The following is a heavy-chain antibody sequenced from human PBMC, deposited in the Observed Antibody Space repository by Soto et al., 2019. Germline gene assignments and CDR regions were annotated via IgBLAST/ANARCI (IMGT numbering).Heavy chain of an antibody. D-gene: IGHD6-13*01. CDR3: ARGDPQQLPSYYNYYYGMDV. Sequence: EVQLLESGGGLVQPGGSLRLSCAASGFTFSDYGMSWVRQAPGKGLEWVSGIRGRGGSAYYADCVKGRFTISRDNSKNTLYLQLNSLRVEDTAVYYCARGDPQQLPSYYNYYYGMDVWGQGTTVPVSS. CDR2: IRGRGGSA. J-gene: IGHJ6*02. CDR1: GFTFSDYG. V-gene: IGHV3-23*01.